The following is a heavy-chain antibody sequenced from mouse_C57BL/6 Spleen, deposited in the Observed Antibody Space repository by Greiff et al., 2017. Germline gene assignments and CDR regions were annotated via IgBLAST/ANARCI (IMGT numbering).Heavy chain of an antibody. CDR3: ARVYYGSGPYYYAMDY. D-gene: IGHD1-1*01. CDR2: IYPGDGDT. J-gene: IGHJ4*01. Sequence: VKLQESGPELVKPGASVKISCKASGYAFSSSWMNWVKQRPGKGLEWIGRIYPGDGDTNYNGKFKGKATLTADKSSSTTYMQLSSLTSEDSAVYFSARVYYGSGPYYYAMDYWGQGTSVTVSS. V-gene: IGHV1-82*01. CDR1: GYAFSSSW.